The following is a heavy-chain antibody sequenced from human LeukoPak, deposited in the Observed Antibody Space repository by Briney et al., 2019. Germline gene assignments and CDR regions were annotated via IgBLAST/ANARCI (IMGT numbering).Heavy chain of an antibody. D-gene: IGHD1-26*01. J-gene: IGHJ3*02. CDR2: ISSSSSYI. Sequence: GGSLRLSCAASGFTFSSCSMNWVRQAPGKGLEWVSSISSSSSYIYYTDSVKGRFTISRDNDKNSLYLQMNSLRAEDTAVDYCARDSGSAGAFDIWGQGTMVTVSS. CDR1: GFTFSSCS. V-gene: IGHV3-21*01. CDR3: ARDSGSAGAFDI.